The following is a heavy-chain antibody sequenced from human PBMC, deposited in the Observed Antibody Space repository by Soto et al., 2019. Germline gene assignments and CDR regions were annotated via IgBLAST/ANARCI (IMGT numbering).Heavy chain of an antibody. CDR1: GGSFSGYY. D-gene: IGHD3-3*01. CDR2: INHSGST. J-gene: IGHJ6*02. V-gene: IGHV4-34*01. CDR3: ARGGYDFWSGRYGMDV. Sequence: SETLSLTCAVYGGSFSGYYWSWIRQPPGKGLEWIGEINHSGSTNYNPSLKSRVTISVDTSENQFSLKLSSVTAADTAVYYCARGGYDFWSGRYGMDVWGQGSTVTVSS.